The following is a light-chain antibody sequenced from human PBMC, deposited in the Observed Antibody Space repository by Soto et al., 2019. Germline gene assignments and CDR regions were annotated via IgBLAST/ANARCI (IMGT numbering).Light chain of an antibody. CDR1: SRDVGGYKY. CDR2: EVN. J-gene: IGLJ1*01. Sequence: QSALTQPASVSVSPGQSITISCTGASRDVGGYKYVSWYQQHPGKAPKLMIFEVNSRPSGVSNRFSGSKSDNTASLTISGLNAEDEADYYCSSVSGSSTPYVVGTGTKLTVL. V-gene: IGLV2-14*01. CDR3: SSVSGSSTPYV.